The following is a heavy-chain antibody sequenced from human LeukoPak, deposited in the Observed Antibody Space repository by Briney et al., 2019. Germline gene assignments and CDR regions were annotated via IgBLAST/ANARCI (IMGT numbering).Heavy chain of an antibody. CDR3: VRDVPTGRFDY. CDR1: GGSISSSNW. Sequence: PSETLSLTCAVSGGSISSSNWWSWVRRPPGKGLEWIGEIYHSGSTNYNPSLKSRVTISVDTSKNQFSLKLSSVTAADTAVYYCVRDVPTGRFDYWGQGTLVPVSP. J-gene: IGHJ4*02. CDR2: IYHSGST. V-gene: IGHV4-4*02.